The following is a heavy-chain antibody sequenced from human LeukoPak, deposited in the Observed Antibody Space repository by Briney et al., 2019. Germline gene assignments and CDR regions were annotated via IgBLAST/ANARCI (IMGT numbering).Heavy chain of an antibody. V-gene: IGHV3-23*01. CDR3: ANEEVPNDY. CDR1: GFTFSSHA. CDR2: ISISGDVT. D-gene: IGHD4/OR15-4a*01. Sequence: GGSLRLSCAVSGFTFSSHAMTWVRQAPGKGLEWVSGISISGDVTYYADSVQGRFIISRDNSKNTVYLQMDSLGVDDTAVYYCANEEVPNDYWGQGTLVTVSS. J-gene: IGHJ4*02.